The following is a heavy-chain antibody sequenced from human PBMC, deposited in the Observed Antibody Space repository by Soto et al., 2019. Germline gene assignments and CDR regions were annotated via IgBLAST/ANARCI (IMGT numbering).Heavy chain of an antibody. Sequence: QITLKESGPTLVKPTQTLTLTCTFSGFSLSTSGVGVGWIRQPPGKALEWLALIYWDDDKRYSPSLKSRLTITKDTSKNQVVLTMTNMDPVDTATYYCAHISVFEVSFYYYYYMDVWGKGTTVTVSS. D-gene: IGHD3-10*02. J-gene: IGHJ6*03. V-gene: IGHV2-5*02. CDR3: AHISVFEVSFYYYYYMDV. CDR1: GFSLSTSGVG. CDR2: IYWDDDK.